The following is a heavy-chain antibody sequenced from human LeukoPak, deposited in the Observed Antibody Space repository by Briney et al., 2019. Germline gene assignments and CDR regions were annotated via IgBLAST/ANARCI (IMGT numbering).Heavy chain of an antibody. D-gene: IGHD2-21*02. CDR3: ARAPPHIVVVTAIPDAFDI. CDR2: INAGNGNT. V-gene: IGHV1-3*03. CDR1: GYTFTSYA. J-gene: IGHJ3*02. Sequence: ASVKVSCKASGYTFTSYAMHWVRQAPGQRLEWMGWINAGNGNTKYSQEFQGRVTITRDTSASTAYMELSSLRSEDMAVYYCARAPPHIVVVTAIPDAFDIWGQGTMVTVSS.